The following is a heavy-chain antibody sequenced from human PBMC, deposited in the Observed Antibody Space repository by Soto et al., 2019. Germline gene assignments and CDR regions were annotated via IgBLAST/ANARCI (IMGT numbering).Heavy chain of an antibody. CDR1: GYMFPIYH. D-gene: IGHD2-8*01. V-gene: IGHV5-10-1*01. CDR3: ARHDSNGDFDF. Sequence: PGESLKISCEASGYMFPIYHISWVRQMPGKGLEWVGKIDPSDSRTMYRPSSRARITISVDKSINTAYLEWGRLKASDTAMYYCARHDSNGDFDFCGQGTHVTVYS. J-gene: IGHJ4*02. CDR2: IDPSDSRT.